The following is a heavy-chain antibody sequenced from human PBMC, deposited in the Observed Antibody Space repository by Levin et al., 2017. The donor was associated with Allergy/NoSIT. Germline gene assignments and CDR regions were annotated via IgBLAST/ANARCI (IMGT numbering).Heavy chain of an antibody. Sequence: GESLKISCAASGFTFSSYSMNWVRQAPGKGLEWVSSISSSSSYIYYADSVKGRFTISRDNAKNSLYLQMNSLRAEDTAVYYCARRKMATSDAFDIWGQGTMVTVSS. CDR1: GFTFSSYS. V-gene: IGHV3-21*01. J-gene: IGHJ3*02. CDR3: ARRKMATSDAFDI. D-gene: IGHD5-24*01. CDR2: ISSSSSYI.